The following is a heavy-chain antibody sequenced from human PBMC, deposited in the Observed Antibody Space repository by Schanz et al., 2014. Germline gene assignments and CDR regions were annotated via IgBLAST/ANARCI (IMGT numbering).Heavy chain of an antibody. CDR2: IFTDGRT. V-gene: IGHV3-53*01. CDR3: ARIGGSDIDY. CDR1: GFAVDNYY. J-gene: IGHJ4*02. Sequence: EVQLVASGGGLVQPGGSLRLSCAASGFAVDNYYMSCVRQAPGRGLEWVTIIFTDGRTYYADSVKGRFTISRDSSKNKLFLQMNSQRAEDTDVYYCARIGGSDIDYWAQGTLVTVSA. D-gene: IGHD3-10*01.